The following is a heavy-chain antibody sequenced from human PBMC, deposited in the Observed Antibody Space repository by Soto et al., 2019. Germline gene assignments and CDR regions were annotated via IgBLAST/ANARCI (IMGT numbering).Heavy chain of an antibody. Sequence: GGSLRLSCAASGFTFSSYAMSWVRQAPGKGLEWVSAISGSGGSTYYADSVKGRFTISRDNSKNTLYLQMNSLRAEDTAVYYCANRGLELSSSWYFDYWGQGTLVTVSS. CDR2: ISGSGGST. J-gene: IGHJ4*02. V-gene: IGHV3-23*01. D-gene: IGHD6-13*01. CDR3: ANRGLELSSSWYFDY. CDR1: GFTFSSYA.